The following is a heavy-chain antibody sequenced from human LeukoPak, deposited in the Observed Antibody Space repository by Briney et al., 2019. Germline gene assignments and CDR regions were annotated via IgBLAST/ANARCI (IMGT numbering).Heavy chain of an antibody. D-gene: IGHD3-3*01. V-gene: IGHV4-39*01. Sequence: SETLSLTCTVSGGSISSSSYYWGWIRQPPGKGLEWIGSIYYSGSTYYNPSLKSRVTISVDTSKNQFSLKLSSVTAADTAVYYCARGRGTIFGVVISTRLFDYWGQGTLVTVSS. CDR2: IYYSGST. CDR1: GGSISSSSYY. CDR3: ARGRGTIFGVVISTRLFDY. J-gene: IGHJ4*02.